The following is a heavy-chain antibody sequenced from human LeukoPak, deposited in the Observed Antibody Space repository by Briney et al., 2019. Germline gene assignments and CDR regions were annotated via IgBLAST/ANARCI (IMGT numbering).Heavy chain of an antibody. CDR1: GGSINNYY. V-gene: IGHV4-59*08. J-gene: IGHJ4*02. CDR2: IYYSGNT. D-gene: IGHD3-22*01. Sequence: SETLSLTCTVSGGSINNYYWSWIRQPPGKGLEWLGYIYYSGNTDYNPSLKGRVTFSVDTSKNQFSLKLSSVTAADTAVYYCARLSTYYDSSDYYYLYYFDYWGQGTLVTVSS. CDR3: ARLSTYYDSSDYYYLYYFDY.